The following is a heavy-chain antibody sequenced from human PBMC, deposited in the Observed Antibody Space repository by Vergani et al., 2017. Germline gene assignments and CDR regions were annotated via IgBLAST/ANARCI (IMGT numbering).Heavy chain of an antibody. V-gene: IGHV1-46*03. CDR3: ARGDYGILTGYRY. D-gene: IGHD3-9*01. Sequence: QVQVVQSGAEVKKSGASVKVSCKTSGYTFSNYYMHWVRQAPGQGLEWMGIINPSGGHTNYAQKFQGRVTMTRDTSTSTVYMELSSLRSEDTDIYYWARGDYGILTGYRYWGQGTLVTVSA. CDR2: INPSGGHT. J-gene: IGHJ4*02. CDR1: GYTFSNYY.